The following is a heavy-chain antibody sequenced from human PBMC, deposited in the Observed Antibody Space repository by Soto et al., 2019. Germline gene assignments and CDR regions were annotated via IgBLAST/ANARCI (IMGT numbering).Heavy chain of an antibody. CDR1: GFTFSGYA. J-gene: IGHJ4*02. CDR3: AKHPRLVPYFDY. V-gene: IGHV3-23*01. CDR2: ISGSGGST. D-gene: IGHD6-6*01. Sequence: GGSLRLSCAASGFTFSGYAMSWVRQAPGKGLEWVSAISGSGGSTYYADSVKGRFTISRDNSKNTLYLQMNSLRAEDTAVYYCAKHPRLVPYFDYWGQGTLVTVSS.